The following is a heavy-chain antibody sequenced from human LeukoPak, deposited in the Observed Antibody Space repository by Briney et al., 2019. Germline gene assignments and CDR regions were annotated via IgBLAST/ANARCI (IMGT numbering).Heavy chain of an antibody. D-gene: IGHD3-3*01. J-gene: IGHJ5*02. CDR2: IIPIFGTA. V-gene: IGHV1-69*13. CDR3: ARGPYYDFWSGYYWSWFDP. CDR1: GGTFSSYA. Sequence: SVKLSCKASGGTFSSYASSWVRQAPGQGLEWMGGIIPIFGTANYAQKFQRSVTTTAEESTRTAQKELSSLRSEDTAVYYCARGPYYDFWSGYYWSWFDPWGQGTLVTVSS.